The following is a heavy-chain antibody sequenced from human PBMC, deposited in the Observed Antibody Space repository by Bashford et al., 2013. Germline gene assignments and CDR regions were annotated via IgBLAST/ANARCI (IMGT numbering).Heavy chain of an antibody. Sequence: SGPTLVKPTQTLTLTCTFSGFSLSTSGVGVGWIRQPPGKALEWLALIYWDDDKRYSPSLKSRLTINPDTSKNQFSLQLNSVTPEDTAVYYCAREAAVAERPFDPWGQGTLVTVSS. V-gene: IGHV2-5*02. J-gene: IGHJ5*02. CDR1: GFSLSTSGVG. D-gene: IGHD6-19*01. CDR2: IYWDDDK. CDR3: AREAAVAERPFDP.